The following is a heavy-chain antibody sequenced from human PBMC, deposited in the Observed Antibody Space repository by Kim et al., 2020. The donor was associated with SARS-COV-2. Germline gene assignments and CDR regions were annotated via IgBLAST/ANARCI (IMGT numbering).Heavy chain of an antibody. J-gene: IGHJ6*02. CDR1: GYTFTGYY. CDR3: ARVGYSSGYLNYYYYGMDV. Sequence: ASVKVSCKASGYTFTGYYMHWVRQTTGQGLEWMGWINPNSGGTNYAQKFQGRVTMTRDTSISTAYMELSRLRSDDTAVYYCARVGYSSGYLNYYYYGMDVWGQGTTVTVSS. CDR2: INPNSGGT. D-gene: IGHD6-19*01. V-gene: IGHV1-2*02.